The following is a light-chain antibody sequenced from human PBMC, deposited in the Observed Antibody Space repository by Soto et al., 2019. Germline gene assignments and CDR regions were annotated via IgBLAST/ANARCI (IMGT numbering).Light chain of an antibody. Sequence: DIALTYSRAFLSAYXVAGVPITXRASQDISDYLAWYQQRPGKAPKLLIYAASTLQSGVPPRFSGSGSGTDFTLAISSLQPEDSATYYCLQDINYPWTFGQGTKV. V-gene: IGKV1-9*01. CDR1: QDISDY. J-gene: IGKJ1*01. CDR3: LQDINYPWT. CDR2: AAS.